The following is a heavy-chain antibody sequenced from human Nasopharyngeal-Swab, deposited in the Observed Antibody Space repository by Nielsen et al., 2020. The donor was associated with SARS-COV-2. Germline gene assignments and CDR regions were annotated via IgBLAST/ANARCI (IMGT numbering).Heavy chain of an antibody. CDR1: GFTFSSYA. Sequence: GESLKISCAASGFTFSSYAMSWVRQVPGKGLEWVSAISGSGGSTYYADSVKGRFTISRDNSKNTLYLQMNSLRAEDTAVYYCAKDQGGSSWYGGAYYYYGMDVWGQGTTVTVSS. V-gene: IGHV3-23*01. CDR2: ISGSGGST. D-gene: IGHD6-13*01. CDR3: AKDQGGSSWYGGAYYYYGMDV. J-gene: IGHJ6*02.